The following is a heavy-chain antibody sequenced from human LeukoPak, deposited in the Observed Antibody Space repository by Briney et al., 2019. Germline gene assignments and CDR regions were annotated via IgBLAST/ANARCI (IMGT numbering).Heavy chain of an antibody. CDR1: GYSFTSYW. J-gene: IGHJ4*02. CDR2: IYPGDSGT. V-gene: IGHV5-51*01. CDR3: ARPTKVRGVITAPFDY. D-gene: IGHD3-10*01. Sequence: GESLKISCKGSGYSFTSYWIGWVRQMPGKGLEWMGIIYPGDSGTRYSPSFQGQVTISADKSISTAYLQWSSLKASDTAMYYCARPTKVRGVITAPFDYWGQGTLVTVSS.